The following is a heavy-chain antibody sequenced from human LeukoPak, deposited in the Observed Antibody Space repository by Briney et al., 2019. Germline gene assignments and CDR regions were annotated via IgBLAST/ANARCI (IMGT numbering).Heavy chain of an antibody. CDR3: AKDTVAGDFDY. CDR2: ISYDGSNK. J-gene: IGHJ4*02. Sequence: GGSLRLSCAASGFTFSSYGMHWVRQAPGKGPEWVAVISYDGSNKYYADSVKGRFTISRDNSKNTLYLQMNSLRAEDTAVYYYAKDTVAGDFDYWGQGTLVTVSS. V-gene: IGHV3-30*18. CDR1: GFTFSSYG. D-gene: IGHD6-19*01.